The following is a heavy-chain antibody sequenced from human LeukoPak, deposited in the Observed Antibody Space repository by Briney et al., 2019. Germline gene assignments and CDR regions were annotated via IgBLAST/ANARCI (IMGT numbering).Heavy chain of an antibody. Sequence: GGSLRLSCAASRFTFSNAWMSWVRQAPGKGLEWVGRIKSKTDGGTTDYAAPVKGRFTISRDDSKNTLYLQMNSLKTEGTAVYYCTTVLGTAMGNYYYYYYMDVWGKGTTVTVSS. V-gene: IGHV3-15*01. CDR3: TTVLGTAMGNYYYYYYMDV. D-gene: IGHD5-18*01. CDR1: RFTFSNAW. J-gene: IGHJ6*03. CDR2: IKSKTDGGTT.